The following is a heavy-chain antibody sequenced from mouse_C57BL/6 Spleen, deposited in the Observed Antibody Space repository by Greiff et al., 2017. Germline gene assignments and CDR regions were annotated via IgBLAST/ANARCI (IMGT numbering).Heavy chain of an antibody. D-gene: IGHD2-5*01. V-gene: IGHV1-42*01. CDR3: ARKAYYSNYSFDY. CDR1: GYSFTGYY. J-gene: IGHJ2*01. Sequence: EVQLQQSGPELVKPGASVKISCKASGYSFTGYYMNWVKQSPEKSLEWIGEINPSTGGTTYNQKFKAKATLTVDKSSSTAYMQLKSLTSEDSAVYYCARKAYYSNYSFDYWGQGTTLTVSS. CDR2: INPSTGGT.